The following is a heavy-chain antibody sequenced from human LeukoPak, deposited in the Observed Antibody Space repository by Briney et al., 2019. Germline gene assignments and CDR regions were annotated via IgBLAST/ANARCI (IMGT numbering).Heavy chain of an antibody. Sequence: GGSLRLSCAASGFSFSNYWMDWVRQAPGKGLEWVANIRQDGGETYYVDSVKGRFTISRDNAKNSLYLQMNSLRAEDTAVYYCARDQASGWFAKEPYFDFWGQGTLVTVSS. D-gene: IGHD6-19*01. CDR1: GFSFSNYW. CDR2: IRQDGGET. V-gene: IGHV3-7*05. J-gene: IGHJ4*02. CDR3: ARDQASGWFAKEPYFDF.